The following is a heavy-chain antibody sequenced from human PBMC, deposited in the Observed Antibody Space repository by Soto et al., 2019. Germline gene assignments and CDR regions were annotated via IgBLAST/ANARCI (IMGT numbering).Heavy chain of an antibody. V-gene: IGHV5-51*01. J-gene: IGHJ4*02. CDR1: GYSFTSYW. D-gene: IGHD1-7*01. CDR2: IYPGDSDT. CDR3: ASSRWNYAKYFDY. Sequence: GESLKISCKCSGYSFTSYWIGWVRQMPGKGLEWMGIIYPGDSDTRYSPSFQGQVTISANKSISTAYLQWSSLKASDTAMYYCASSRWNYAKYFDYWGQGTLVTVSS.